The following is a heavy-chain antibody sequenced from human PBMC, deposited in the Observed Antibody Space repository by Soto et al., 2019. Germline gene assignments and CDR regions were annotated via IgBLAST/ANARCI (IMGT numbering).Heavy chain of an antibody. CDR1: GFTFTSSA. CDR2: IVVGSGNT. Sequence: KVSCQASGFTFTSSAVQWVRQARGQRLEWIGWIVVGSGNTNYAQKFQERVTITRDMSTSTAYMELSSLRSEDTAVYYCAAGGGYCSSTSCYLYYYGMDVWGQGTTVTVSS. J-gene: IGHJ6*02. CDR3: AAGGGYCSSTSCYLYYYGMDV. D-gene: IGHD2-2*01. V-gene: IGHV1-58*01.